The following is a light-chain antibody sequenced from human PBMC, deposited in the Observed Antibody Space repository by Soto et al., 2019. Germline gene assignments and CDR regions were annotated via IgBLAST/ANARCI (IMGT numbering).Light chain of an antibody. CDR1: SSDVGDYNY. J-gene: IGLJ2*01. CDR3: SSYTSSSTPVV. CDR2: EVS. Sequence: QSALTQPASVSGSPGQSITISCTGTSSDVGDYNYVSWYQQHPGKAPKFMIYEVSNRPSGVSNRFSGSKSGNTASLTISGLQAEDEADYYCSSYTSSSTPVVFGGGTKVTVL. V-gene: IGLV2-14*01.